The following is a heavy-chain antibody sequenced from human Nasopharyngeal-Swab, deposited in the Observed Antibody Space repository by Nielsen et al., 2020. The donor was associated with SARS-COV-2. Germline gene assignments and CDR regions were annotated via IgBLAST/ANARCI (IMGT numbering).Heavy chain of an antibody. D-gene: IGHD4-17*01. V-gene: IGHV3-74*01. J-gene: IGHJ4*02. CDR1: GFTFSSYW. Sequence: GESLKISCAASGFTFSSYWMHWVRQAPGKGLVWVSRINSDGSSTSYADSVKGRFTISRDNAKNTLYLQMNSLRAEDTAVYYCAIISHDYGDCFDYWGQGTLVTVSS. CDR2: INSDGSST. CDR3: AIISHDYGDCFDY.